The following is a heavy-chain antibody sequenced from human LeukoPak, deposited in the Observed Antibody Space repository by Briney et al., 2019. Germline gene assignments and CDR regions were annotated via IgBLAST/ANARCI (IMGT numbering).Heavy chain of an antibody. V-gene: IGHV1-18*01. Sequence: GASVKVSCKASGYTFTSYGISWVRQAPGQGLEWMGWISAYNGNTNYAQKLQGRVTMTTDTSTSTAYMELRSLRSDDTAVYYCAVGDVLRFLPFPTLDYWGQGTLVTVSS. J-gene: IGHJ4*02. CDR1: GYTFTSYG. D-gene: IGHD3-3*01. CDR2: ISAYNGNT. CDR3: AVGDVLRFLPFPTLDY.